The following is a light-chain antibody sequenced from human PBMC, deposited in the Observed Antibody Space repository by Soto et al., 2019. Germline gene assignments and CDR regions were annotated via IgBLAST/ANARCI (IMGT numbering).Light chain of an antibody. J-gene: IGLJ7*01. Sequence: QSALTQPASVSGSPGQWITISCIGTSSDICTYNYVSWYQQHPGKAPKLIIFDVSSRPSGVSNRFSGSKSGNTASLTISGLQAEDEADYYCNSYTSDSTVIYVFGSGTQLTVL. CDR3: NSYTSDSTVIYV. CDR2: DVS. CDR1: SSDICTYNY. V-gene: IGLV2-14*03.